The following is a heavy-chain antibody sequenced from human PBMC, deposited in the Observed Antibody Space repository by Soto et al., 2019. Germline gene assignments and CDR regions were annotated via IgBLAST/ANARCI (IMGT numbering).Heavy chain of an antibody. CDR3: ARRTLGSAIGMGDY. Sequence: QIQLVQSGAEVKVPGASVKVSCRASGYIFNNYGITWVRQAPGQGLEWMGFITADNGDTKFAEKLQGRVSMTTDTATNTAYMELRNLRSDDTALYYCARRTLGSAIGMGDYWGQGTLVTVSS. CDR2: ITADNGDT. CDR1: GYIFNNYG. J-gene: IGHJ4*02. D-gene: IGHD7-27*01. V-gene: IGHV1-18*01.